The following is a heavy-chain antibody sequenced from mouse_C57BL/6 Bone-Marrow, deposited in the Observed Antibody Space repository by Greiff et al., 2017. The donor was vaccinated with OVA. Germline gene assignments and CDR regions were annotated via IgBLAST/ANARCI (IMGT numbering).Heavy chain of an antibody. CDR1: GYTFTTYP. V-gene: IGHV1-47*01. Sequence: VKLMESGAELVKPGASVKMSCKASGYTFTTYPIEWMKQNHGKSLEWIGNFHPYNDDTKYNEKFKGKATLTVEKSSSTVYLELSRLTSDDSAVYYCARNYYGSSNYAMDYWGQGTSVTVSS. CDR3: ARNYYGSSNYAMDY. CDR2: FHPYNDDT. J-gene: IGHJ4*01. D-gene: IGHD1-1*01.